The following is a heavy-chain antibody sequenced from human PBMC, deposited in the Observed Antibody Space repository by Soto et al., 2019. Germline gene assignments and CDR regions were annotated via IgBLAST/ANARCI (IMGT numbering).Heavy chain of an antibody. D-gene: IGHD4-17*01. J-gene: IGHJ4*02. Sequence: GGSLRLSCAASGFTFNNYAMSWFRQAPGRGLEWVSTIRDGVGRTYYADSVKGRFTISRDNSKSRLSLQMNSLRVEDSALYYCAKDRYYEYRDSYWGRGTLVTVSS. V-gene: IGHV3-23*01. CDR3: AKDRYYEYRDSY. CDR2: IRDGVGRT. CDR1: GFTFNNYA.